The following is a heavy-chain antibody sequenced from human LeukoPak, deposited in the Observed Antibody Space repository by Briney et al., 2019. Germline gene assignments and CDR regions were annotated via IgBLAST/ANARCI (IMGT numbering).Heavy chain of an antibody. Sequence: GGSLRLSCAASGFTFSSYAMSWVRQAPGKGLEWLSAISGSGGSTYYADSVKGRFTISRDNYKNTLYLQMNSLRAEDTAVYYCAKQGWAPVYFDYWGRGTLVTVSS. D-gene: IGHD5-24*01. J-gene: IGHJ4*02. CDR2: ISGSGGST. CDR3: AKQGWAPVYFDY. CDR1: GFTFSSYA. V-gene: IGHV3-23*01.